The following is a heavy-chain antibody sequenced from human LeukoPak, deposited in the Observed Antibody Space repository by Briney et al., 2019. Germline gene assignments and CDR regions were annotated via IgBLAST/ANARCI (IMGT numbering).Heavy chain of an antibody. V-gene: IGHV4-61*01. Sequence: PSETLSLTCAVPGASVSSGSYYWKWLRQPPGKVLEWIGNIYYSESTNYNPSLNTRVTISVDTSKNQFSLKLSSVTAADTAVYYCARSEKLFSDYWGQGTLVTVSS. CDR1: GASVSSGSYY. CDR2: IYYSEST. J-gene: IGHJ4*02. D-gene: IGHD3-9*01. CDR3: ARSEKLFSDY.